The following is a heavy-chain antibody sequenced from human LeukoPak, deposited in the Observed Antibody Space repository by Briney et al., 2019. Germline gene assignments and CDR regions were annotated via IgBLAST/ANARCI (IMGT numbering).Heavy chain of an antibody. CDR1: GGSISSSSSY. V-gene: IGHV4-39*07. Sequence: PSETLSLTCTVSGGSISSSSSYWGWIRQPPGKGLEWIGSIYYSGNTYYNPSLKSRVTISVDTSKNQFSLKLSSVTAADTAVYYCARETGTQGDLWFGESGGNWGQGTLVTVSS. D-gene: IGHD3-10*01. CDR3: ARETGTQGDLWFGESGGN. CDR2: IYYSGNT. J-gene: IGHJ4*02.